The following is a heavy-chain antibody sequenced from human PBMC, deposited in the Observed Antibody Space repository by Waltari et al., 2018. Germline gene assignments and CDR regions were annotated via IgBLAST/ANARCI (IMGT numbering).Heavy chain of an antibody. CDR2: IRYDGSNT. CDR1: GFMFSNYV. J-gene: IGHJ4*02. CDR3: ASERGTFGVGRSSFDR. D-gene: IGHD3-3*01. V-gene: IGHV3-30*02. Sequence: QVYLVESGGGVVQPGGSLRLSCAASGFMFSNYVLHWVRQASGKGVGGWASIRYDGSNTFHADDVKGRFTISRDNSKNTMGLQTSSLRPEDTAGYYCASERGTFGVGRSSFDRWGQGTLVIVSS.